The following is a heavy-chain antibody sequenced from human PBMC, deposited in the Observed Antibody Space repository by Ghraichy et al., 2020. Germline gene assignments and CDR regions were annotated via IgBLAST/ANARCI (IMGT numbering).Heavy chain of an antibody. CDR1: GFTFSSYS. J-gene: IGHJ4*02. D-gene: IGHD3-22*01. CDR3: AREQASSGYYYAVFDY. Sequence: GGSLRLSCAASGFTFSSYSMNWVRQAPGKGLEWVSYISSSSSTIYYADSVKGRFTISRDNAKNSLYLQMNSLRDEDTAVYYCAREQASSGYYYAVFDYWGQGTLVTVSS. V-gene: IGHV3-48*02. CDR2: ISSSSSTI.